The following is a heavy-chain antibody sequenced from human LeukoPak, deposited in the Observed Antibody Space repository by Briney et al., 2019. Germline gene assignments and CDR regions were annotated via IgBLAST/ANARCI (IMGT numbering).Heavy chain of an antibody. D-gene: IGHD3-3*01. J-gene: IGHJ6*03. CDR3: ANGPAIFGVADYYYMDF. CDR2: ISGSGGST. Sequence: GGSLRLSCAASGFTFSSYAMNWVRQVPGKGLEWVSAISGSGGSTYYADSVKGRFTISRDNSKNTLYLQMNSLRAEDTAVYYCANGPAIFGVADYYYMDFWGNGTTVTVSS. CDR1: GFTFSSYA. V-gene: IGHV3-23*01.